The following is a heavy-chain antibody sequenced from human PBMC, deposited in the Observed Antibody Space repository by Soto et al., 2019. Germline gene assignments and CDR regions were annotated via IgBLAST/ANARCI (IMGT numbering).Heavy chain of an antibody. J-gene: IGHJ2*01. CDR2: IFHTGST. D-gene: IGHD3-3*01. V-gene: IGHV4-39*07. Sequence: PSETLSLTCTVSGGSISSSSYYWAWIRQPPGKGLEWIANIFHTGSTYYNSSLKSRVSISVDRSKNQFSLKLKSVTETDTAVYYCARVKVGALFRFNWFFDLWGRGTLVTVSS. CDR3: ARVKVGALFRFNWFFDL. CDR1: GGSISSSSYY.